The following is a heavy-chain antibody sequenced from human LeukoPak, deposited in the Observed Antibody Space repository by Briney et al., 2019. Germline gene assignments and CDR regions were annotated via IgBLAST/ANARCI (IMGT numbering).Heavy chain of an antibody. D-gene: IGHD6-6*01. CDR1: GGSFSGYY. CDR3: ARGLSSNY. J-gene: IGHJ4*02. Sequence: SETLSLTCAVYGGSFSGYYWSWIRQPPGKGLEWIGEINHSGSTNYNPSLKSRVTISVDTSKNQFSLKLSSVTAADTAVYYCARGLSSNYWGQGTLVTVSS. V-gene: IGHV4-34*01. CDR2: INHSGST.